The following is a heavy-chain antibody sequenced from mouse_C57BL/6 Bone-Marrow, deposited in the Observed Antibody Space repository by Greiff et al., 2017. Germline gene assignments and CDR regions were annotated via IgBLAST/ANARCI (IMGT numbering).Heavy chain of an antibody. CDR3: ARGAQAKFNFYYAMDY. CDR2: IYPRSGNT. D-gene: IGHD1-3*01. CDR1: GYTFTSYG. V-gene: IGHV1-81*01. J-gene: IGHJ4*01. Sequence: QVHVKQSGAELARPGASVKLSCKASGYTFTSYGISWVKQRTGQGLEWIGEIYPRSGNTYYNEKFKGKATLTADKSSSTAYMELRSLTSEDSAVYFCARGAQAKFNFYYAMDYWGQGTSVTVSS.